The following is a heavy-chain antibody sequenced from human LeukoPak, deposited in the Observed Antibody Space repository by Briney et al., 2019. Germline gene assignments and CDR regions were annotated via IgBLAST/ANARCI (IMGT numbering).Heavy chain of an antibody. J-gene: IGHJ6*02. CDR2: IKQDGSDK. Sequence: GGCLRLSCAASGFTFSTYWMSWVRQAPGKGLEWVANIKQDGSDKFYADSMKGRFTISRDNAKNSVYLQMDSLRVEDTAVYYCTRDYRGKDVWGRGTTVTVSS. V-gene: IGHV3-7*01. CDR3: TRDYRGKDV. CDR1: GFTFSTYW. D-gene: IGHD3-16*02.